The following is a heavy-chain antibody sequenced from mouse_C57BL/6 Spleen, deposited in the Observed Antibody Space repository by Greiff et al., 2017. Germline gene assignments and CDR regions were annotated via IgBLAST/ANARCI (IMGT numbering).Heavy chain of an antibody. J-gene: IGHJ2*01. V-gene: IGHV1-82*01. CDR3: ATYGYDSFDY. CDR2: IDPGDGDT. Sequence: QVQLQQSGPELVKPGASVKISCKASGYAFSSSWMNWVKQRPGKGLEWIGRIDPGDGDTNYNGKFKGKATLTADKSSSTAYMQLSSLTSEDSAVYFCATYGYDSFDYWGQGTTLTVSS. CDR1: GYAFSSSW. D-gene: IGHD2-2*01.